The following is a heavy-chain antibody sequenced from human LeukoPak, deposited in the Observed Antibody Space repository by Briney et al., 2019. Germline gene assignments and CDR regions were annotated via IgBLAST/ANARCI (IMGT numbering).Heavy chain of an antibody. D-gene: IGHD3-10*01. CDR2: IYTSGST. V-gene: IGHV4-61*02. J-gene: IGHJ6*03. CDR1: GGSISSGSYY. CDR3: ARDLGPSYYYYMDV. Sequence: PSQTLSLTCTVSGGSISSGSYYWSWIRQPAGKGLEWIGRIYTSGSTNYNPSLKSRVTISVDTSKNQFSLKLSSVTAADTAVYYCARDLGPSYYYYMDVWGKGTTVTVSS.